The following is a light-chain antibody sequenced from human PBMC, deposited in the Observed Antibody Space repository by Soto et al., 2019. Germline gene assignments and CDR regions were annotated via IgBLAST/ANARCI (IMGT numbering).Light chain of an antibody. J-gene: IGKJ1*01. Sequence: EIVMTQSPATLSVSPGERATLSCRASQSVSSNLAWYQQKPGQAPRLLIYGASTRATGIPARFSGSGSGTEITLTLSSLQSEDFAVYFCQRYHNWPRRGTFGQGTKVEIK. V-gene: IGKV3-15*01. CDR1: QSVSSN. CDR2: GAS. CDR3: QRYHNWPRRGT.